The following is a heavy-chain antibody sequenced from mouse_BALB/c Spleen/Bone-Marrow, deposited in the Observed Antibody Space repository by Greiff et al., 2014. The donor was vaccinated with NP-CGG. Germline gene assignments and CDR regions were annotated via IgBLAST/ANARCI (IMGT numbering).Heavy chain of an antibody. Sequence: VQLQQSGAELAKPGASVKLSCTASGSNIKDTYMHWVKQRPEQGLEWIGRIDPANGDTKYDPKFQGKATITADTSSNTAYLQLSSLPSEDTAVYYCTKPSFYYGSSYWYFDVWGAGTTVTVSS. CDR1: GSNIKDTY. CDR2: IDPANGDT. CDR3: TKPSFYYGSSYWYFDV. D-gene: IGHD1-1*01. J-gene: IGHJ1*01. V-gene: IGHV14-3*02.